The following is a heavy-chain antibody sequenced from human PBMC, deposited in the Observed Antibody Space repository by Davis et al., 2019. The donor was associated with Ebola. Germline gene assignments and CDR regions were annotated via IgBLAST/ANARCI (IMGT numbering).Heavy chain of an antibody. J-gene: IGHJ4*02. CDR2: ISSSSSYI. D-gene: IGHD2-8*01. CDR3: ARENGVCYFDY. V-gene: IGHV3-11*06. CDR1: GFTFTEYY. Sequence: GESLKISCAASGFTFTEYYMTWIRQAPGKGLEWVSYISSSSSYIYYADSVKGRFTISRDNAKNSLYLQMNSLRAEDTAVYYCARENGVCYFDYWGQGTLVTVSS.